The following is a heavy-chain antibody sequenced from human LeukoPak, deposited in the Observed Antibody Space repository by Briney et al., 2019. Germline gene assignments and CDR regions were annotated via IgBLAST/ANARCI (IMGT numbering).Heavy chain of an antibody. Sequence: GGSLRLSCAASGFTFNDYGMSWVRQAPGKGLGWVSTISGSGISTYYADSVKGRFTISRDNSRNTLYLQMNSLRAEDTALYYCVKGDNNILTGYYNSFDYWGQGTLVTVSS. CDR2: ISGSGIST. D-gene: IGHD3-9*01. V-gene: IGHV3-23*01. CDR1: GFTFNDYG. J-gene: IGHJ4*02. CDR3: VKGDNNILTGYYNSFDY.